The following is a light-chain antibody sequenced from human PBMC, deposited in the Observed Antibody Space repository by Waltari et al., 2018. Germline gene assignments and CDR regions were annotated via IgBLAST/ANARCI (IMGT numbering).Light chain of an antibody. J-gene: IGLJ1*01. Sequence: QSALTQPASVSGSPGQSITLSCTGTSIDVGGYNYVSWYQQHPGKAPKLMIYDVSKRPSGVSNRFSGSKSGNTASLTISGLQAEDEADYYCSSYTSSSTEVFGTGTKVTVL. CDR2: DVS. V-gene: IGLV2-14*01. CDR3: SSYTSSSTEV. CDR1: SIDVGGYNY.